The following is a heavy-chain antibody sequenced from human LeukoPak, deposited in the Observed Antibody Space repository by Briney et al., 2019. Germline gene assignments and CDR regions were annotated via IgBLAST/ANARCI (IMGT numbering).Heavy chain of an antibody. Sequence: KSSETLSLTCTVSGGSTSSYYWSWIRQPPGKGLEWIGYIYYSGSTNYNPSLKSRVTISVDTSQHQFSLKLSSVTAADTAVYYCAREGLWFGELNAFDIWGQGTMVTVSS. CDR1: GGSTSSYY. CDR2: IYYSGST. J-gene: IGHJ3*02. CDR3: AREGLWFGELNAFDI. V-gene: IGHV4-59*01. D-gene: IGHD3-10*01.